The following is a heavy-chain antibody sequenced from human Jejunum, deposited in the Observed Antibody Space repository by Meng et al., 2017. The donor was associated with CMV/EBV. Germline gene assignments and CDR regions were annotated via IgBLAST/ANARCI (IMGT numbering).Heavy chain of an antibody. CDR1: GFTLSSYG. CDR3: AKEGVGGHFDY. J-gene: IGHJ4*02. V-gene: IGHV3-30*02. Sequence: GGSLSLSCAASGFTLSSYGIPWVRQAPGKGLEWVTYADSVKGRFTISRDISKNTLFLQMNSLRAEDTAVYYCAKEGVGGHFDYWGQGTLVTVSS. D-gene: IGHD2-8*01.